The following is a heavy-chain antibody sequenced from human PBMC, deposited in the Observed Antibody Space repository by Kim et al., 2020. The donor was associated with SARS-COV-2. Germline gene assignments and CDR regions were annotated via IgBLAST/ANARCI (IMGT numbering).Heavy chain of an antibody. CDR2: IYNSGST. CDR1: GGSISSGGYY. V-gene: IGHV4-31*03. D-gene: IGHD4-17*01. CDR3: ARGFNHVYYGDYVGH. Sequence: SETLSLTCTVSGGSISSGGYYWSCIRPHPGKGLVWIGYIYNSGSTYYNPSLKSRTTISVDTSNNQFPLKLSSVAAGETVVYYWARGFNHVYYGDYVGHWGQRTHVTVSS. J-gene: IGHJ4*02.